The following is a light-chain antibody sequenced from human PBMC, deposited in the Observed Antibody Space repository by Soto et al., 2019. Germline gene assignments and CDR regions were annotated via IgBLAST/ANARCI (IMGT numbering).Light chain of an antibody. CDR3: CSYAGNYTLV. CDR1: SSDVGAYNH. V-gene: IGLV2-11*01. J-gene: IGLJ2*01. Sequence: QSVLTQPRSVSGSPGQSVTISCTGTSSDVGAYNHVSWYQQHPGKAPKLMIYDVNKRPSGVPGRFSGSKSGNTASLTISGLQAEEEADYHCCSYAGNYTLVFGGGTKVTVL. CDR2: DVN.